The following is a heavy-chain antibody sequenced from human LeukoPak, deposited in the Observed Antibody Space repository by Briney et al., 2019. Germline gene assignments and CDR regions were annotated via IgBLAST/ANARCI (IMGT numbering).Heavy chain of an antibody. CDR3: AKGSATTVVTIDY. Sequence: GKSLRLSCAASGFTFSSYGMHWVRQAPGKGLEWVAVISSDGSDKYYADSVKGRFTISRDNSKNTMYLQMNSLRDADTAVYYCAKGSATTVVTIDYWGQGTLVTVSS. CDR1: GFTFSSYG. D-gene: IGHD4-23*01. J-gene: IGHJ4*02. CDR2: ISSDGSDK. V-gene: IGHV3-30*18.